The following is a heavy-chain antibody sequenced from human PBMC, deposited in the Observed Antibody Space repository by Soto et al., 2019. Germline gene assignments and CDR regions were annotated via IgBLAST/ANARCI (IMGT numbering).Heavy chain of an antibody. D-gene: IGHD7-27*01. Sequence: QVQLQESGPGLVKPSQTLSLTCTVSGGSISSDYYCWSWIRQSPEKGLEWIGHIYNSVNTSSNPSLRSRVTISVDTAKNHFSLKLTSVAAADTAVYYCARGPSGDKVDNWGQGTLVTVSS. CDR2: IYNSVNT. J-gene: IGHJ4*02. CDR3: ARGPSGDKVDN. CDR1: GGSISSDYYC. V-gene: IGHV4-30-4*01.